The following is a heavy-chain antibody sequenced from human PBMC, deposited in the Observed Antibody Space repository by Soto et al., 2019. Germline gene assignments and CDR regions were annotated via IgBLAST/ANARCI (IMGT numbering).Heavy chain of an antibody. CDR2: ISYDGSNK. CDR1: WFNFSNYA. V-gene: IGHV3-30-3*01. J-gene: IGHJ6*02. D-gene: IGHD6-13*01. CDR3: AREQQLLGMDV. Sequence: SGGALRIPCAASWFNFSNYAMHRVRQAPGKGLEWVAVISYDGSNKYYADSVKGRFTISRDNSKNTLYLQMNSLRAEDTAVYYCAREQQLLGMDVWGQGTTVTVSS.